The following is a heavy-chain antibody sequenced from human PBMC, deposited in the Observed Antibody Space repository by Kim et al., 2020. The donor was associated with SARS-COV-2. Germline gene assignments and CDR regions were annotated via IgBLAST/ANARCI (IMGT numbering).Heavy chain of an antibody. CDR1: GFTFSSYG. J-gene: IGHJ6*02. V-gene: IGHV3-30*18. CDR3: AKPIAAAGSTAFYYYGMDV. D-gene: IGHD6-13*01. Sequence: GGSLRLSCAASGFTFSSYGMHWVRQAPGKGLEWVAVISYDGSNKYYADSVKGRFTISRDNSKNTLYLQMNSLRAEDTAVYYCAKPIAAAGSTAFYYYGMDVWGQGTTVTVSS. CDR2: ISYDGSNK.